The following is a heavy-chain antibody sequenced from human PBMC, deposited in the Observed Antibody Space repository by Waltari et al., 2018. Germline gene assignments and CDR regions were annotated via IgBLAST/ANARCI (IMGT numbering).Heavy chain of an antibody. V-gene: IGHV3-7*01. Sequence: EVQLVESGGGLVQPGGSLRLSCVASGFTLSTYWLHGVRQVPGKGLEWVAHIKPDGSQTDYVDSVKGRFAISRDNARNSLYLQMNSLRADDTAIYYCARDPARRADYWGQGTLVTVSS. J-gene: IGHJ4*02. CDR3: ARDPARRADY. CDR1: GFTLSTYW. CDR2: IKPDGSQT.